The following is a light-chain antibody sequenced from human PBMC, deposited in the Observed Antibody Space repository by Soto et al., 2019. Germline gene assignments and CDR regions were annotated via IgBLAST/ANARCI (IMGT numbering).Light chain of an antibody. CDR3: QQANSFYT. J-gene: IGKJ5*01. CDR1: QGISSW. CDR2: AAS. Sequence: DIPLTQSPSSVSASLSDGIRIXRRASQGISSWLAWYQQKPGKAPKLLIYAASSLQSGVPSRFSGSGSGTDFTLTISSLQPEDFATYYCQQANSFYTFGQGTRLEIK. V-gene: IGKV1-12*01.